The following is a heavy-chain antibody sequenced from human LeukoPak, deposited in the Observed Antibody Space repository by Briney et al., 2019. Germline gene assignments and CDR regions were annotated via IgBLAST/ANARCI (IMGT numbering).Heavy chain of an antibody. CDR2: ISGSGGST. CDR3: AEDGNYDSSGYYSNYFDY. CDR1: GFTFSSYA. Sequence: GGSLRLSCAASGFTFSSYAMSWVRQAPGKGLEWVSAISGSGGSTYYADSVKGRFTISRDNSKNTLYLQMNSLRAEDTAVYCCAEDGNYDSSGYYSNYFDYWGQGILVTVSS. V-gene: IGHV3-23*01. J-gene: IGHJ4*02. D-gene: IGHD3-22*01.